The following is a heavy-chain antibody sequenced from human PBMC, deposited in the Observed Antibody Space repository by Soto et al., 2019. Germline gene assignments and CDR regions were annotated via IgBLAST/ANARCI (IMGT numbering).Heavy chain of an antibody. V-gene: IGHV3-9*01. D-gene: IGHD1-1*01. CDR3: AKDRGWNTHYYGMAV. Sequence: EVQLVESGGGLVQPGRSLRLSCAASGFTFDDYAMHWVRQAPGKGLEWVSGISWNSGSIGYADSVKGRFNISRDNAKNSLYLQMNSLRAEDTALYYCAKDRGWNTHYYGMAVWGQGTTVTVSS. CDR1: GFTFDDYA. J-gene: IGHJ6*02. CDR2: ISWNSGSI.